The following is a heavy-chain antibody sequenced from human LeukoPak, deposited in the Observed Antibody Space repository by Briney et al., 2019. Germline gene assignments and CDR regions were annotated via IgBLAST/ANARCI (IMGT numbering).Heavy chain of an antibody. J-gene: IGHJ6*03. CDR1: GDIFNSYS. CDR2: IIPIFGST. V-gene: IGHV1-69*05. D-gene: IGHD1-26*01. Sequence: SVKVSCNASGDIFNSYSVSWVRQAPGQGLEWMGGIIPIFGSTNYAQKFQGRVTITTDQSTRTAYMELNSLSSDDTAVYYCARVGRSRGNLTNSYYYMDVWGKGTTVTVSS. CDR3: ARVGRSRGNLTNSYYYMDV.